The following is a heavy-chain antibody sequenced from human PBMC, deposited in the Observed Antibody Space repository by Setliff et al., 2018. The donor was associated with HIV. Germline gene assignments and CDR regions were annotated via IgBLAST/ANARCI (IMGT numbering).Heavy chain of an antibody. V-gene: IGHV4-4*07. J-gene: IGHJ5*02. D-gene: IGHD3-16*01. CDR2: IYTSGRT. Sequence: SETLSLTCTVSGGSISSYYWSWIRQPAGKGLEWIGLIYTSGRTNYNPSLKSRVTISVDTSKNQFSLKLSSVTAADTAVYYCARKGNVGGWFDPWGQGTLVTVSS. CDR3: ARKGNVGGWFDP. CDR1: GGSISSYY.